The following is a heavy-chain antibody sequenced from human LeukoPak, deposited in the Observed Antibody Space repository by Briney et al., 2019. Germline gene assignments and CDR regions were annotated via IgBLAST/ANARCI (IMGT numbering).Heavy chain of an antibody. CDR3: AKVGDGGYLN. Sequence: PGGSLRLSCAVSGFTFSSYVMHWVRQAPGKGLEWLAFIRYDGSNKYYADSVKGRFTISRDNSKNTLYLQMNSLRAEDTAVYYCAKVGDGGYLNWGQGTLVTVSS. CDR2: IRYDGSNK. V-gene: IGHV3-30*02. D-gene: IGHD3-22*01. J-gene: IGHJ4*02. CDR1: GFTFSSYV.